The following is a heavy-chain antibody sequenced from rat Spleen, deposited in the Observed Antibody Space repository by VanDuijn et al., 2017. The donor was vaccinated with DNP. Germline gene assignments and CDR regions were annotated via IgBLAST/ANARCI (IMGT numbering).Heavy chain of an antibody. D-gene: IGHD1-12*02. Sequence: VQLKESGPGLVQPSQTLSLTCTVSGFSLTRYGVSWVRQPPGKGLEWVAYISYDGGITNYGDSVKGRFTISRDNAKSTLYLQMYSLRSEDMATYYCVRPDYYDGSYPRYWGQGVMVTVSS. V-gene: IGHV5-22*01. J-gene: IGHJ2*01. CDR2: ISYDGGIT. CDR1: GFSLTRYG. CDR3: VRPDYYDGSYPRY.